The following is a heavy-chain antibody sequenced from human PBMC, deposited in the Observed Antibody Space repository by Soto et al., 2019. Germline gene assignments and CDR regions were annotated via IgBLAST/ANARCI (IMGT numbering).Heavy chain of an antibody. CDR3: ARSVEGHFDY. CDR2: ITSDTKTI. Sequence: EVQLVESGGDLVQRGGSLRLSCAASGFTFSIYSMNWVRQAPGKGREWVSSITSDTKTIKYADSVKGRFTISRDNAKSSVYLQMNRLRDEDTAVYYCARSVEGHFDYWGQGTVVTVSS. CDR1: GFTFSIYS. V-gene: IGHV3-48*02. D-gene: IGHD6-19*01. J-gene: IGHJ4*02.